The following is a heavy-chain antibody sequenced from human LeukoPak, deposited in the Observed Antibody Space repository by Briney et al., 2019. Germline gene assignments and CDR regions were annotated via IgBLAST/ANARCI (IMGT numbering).Heavy chain of an antibody. J-gene: IGHJ4*02. CDR3: AKGGYDSSGYYYPYYFDY. CDR2: ISGSGGST. CDR1: GFTFSSYA. Sequence: GGSLRLSCAASGFTFSSYAMSGVRQAPGKGREWVSAISGSGGSTYYADSVKGRFTISRDNSKNTLYLQMNSLRAEDTAVYYCAKGGYDSSGYYYPYYFDYWGQGTLVTVSS. V-gene: IGHV3-23*01. D-gene: IGHD3-22*01.